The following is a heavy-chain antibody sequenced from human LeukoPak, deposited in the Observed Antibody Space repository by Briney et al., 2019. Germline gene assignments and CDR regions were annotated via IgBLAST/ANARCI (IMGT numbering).Heavy chain of an antibody. CDR3: ARRPSTYDFWSGYYGLVGYFDY. CDR2: ISYDGSNK. V-gene: IGHV3-30*04. CDR1: GFTFSSYA. J-gene: IGHJ4*02. D-gene: IGHD3-3*01. Sequence: GRSLRLSCAACGFTFSSYAMHWVRQAPGKGLEWVAVISYDGSNKYYADSVKGRFTISRDNSKNTLYLQMNSLRAEDTAVYYCARRPSTYDFWSGYYGLVGYFDYWGQGTLVTVSS.